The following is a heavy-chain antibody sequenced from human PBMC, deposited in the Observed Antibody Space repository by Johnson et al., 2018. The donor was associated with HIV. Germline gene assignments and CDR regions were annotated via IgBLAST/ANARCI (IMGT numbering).Heavy chain of an antibody. CDR2: IRNDGSNK. Sequence: QVQLVESGGGVVQPGGSLRLSCAASGFTFSSYGMHWVRQAPGKGLEWVAFIRNDGSNKYYADSVKGRFTISRDNSKNTLYLQMNSLRAEDTALYCCACVAVATAAGGVPLDIWGPGTMVTVSA. CDR1: GFTFSSYG. J-gene: IGHJ3*02. V-gene: IGHV3-30*02. D-gene: IGHD6-13*01. CDR3: ACVAVATAAGGVPLDI.